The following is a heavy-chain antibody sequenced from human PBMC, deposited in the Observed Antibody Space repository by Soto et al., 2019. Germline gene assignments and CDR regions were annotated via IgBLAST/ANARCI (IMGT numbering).Heavy chain of an antibody. D-gene: IGHD3-22*01. V-gene: IGHV4-30-2*01. CDR2: XXXXXXX. J-gene: IGHJ3*02. CDR3: ARGPYDSSGFYSGFDI. Sequence: SETLSLTCTVSGGSISSGAYSWSWIRQPPGKGLEWIAXXXXXXXXXXXXSLKSRVTVSVDRSKNQLSLRLSSVTAADTAVFYCARGPYDSSGFYSGFDIWGQGTVVTVSS. CDR1: GGSISSGAYS.